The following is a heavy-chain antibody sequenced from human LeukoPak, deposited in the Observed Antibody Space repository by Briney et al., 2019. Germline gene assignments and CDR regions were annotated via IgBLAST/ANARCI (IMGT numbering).Heavy chain of an antibody. Sequence: SETLSLTCAVYGGSFSGYYWSWIRQPPGKGLEWIAYIHHTETSKYNPSLKSRVTISIDTSMNQFSLTLSSVTAADTAVYYCARVPEYSYGYFDFWGQGTPATVSS. J-gene: IGHJ4*02. CDR1: GGSFSGYY. CDR3: ARVPEYSYGYFDF. D-gene: IGHD6-6*01. CDR2: IHHTETS. V-gene: IGHV4-34*01.